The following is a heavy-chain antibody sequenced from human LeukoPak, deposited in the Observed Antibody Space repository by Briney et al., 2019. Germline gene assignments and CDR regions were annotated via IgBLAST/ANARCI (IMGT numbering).Heavy chain of an antibody. Sequence: SETLSLTCTVSGDSISNYYWSWIRQPPGEGLQWIGCVYHTGSPDYNPSFKSRATISLGTSKNQFSLKLSSVTAADTAVYYCAREAGRVFDPWGQGTLVTVSS. CDR1: GDSISNYY. D-gene: IGHD6-19*01. J-gene: IGHJ5*02. CDR2: VYHTGSP. CDR3: AREAGRVFDP. V-gene: IGHV4-59*01.